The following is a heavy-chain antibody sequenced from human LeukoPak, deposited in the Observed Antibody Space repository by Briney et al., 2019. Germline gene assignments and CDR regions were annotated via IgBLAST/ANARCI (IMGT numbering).Heavy chain of an antibody. CDR1: GGSIGSDSYY. CDR2: IYTSGST. J-gene: IGHJ6*03. Sequence: PSETLSLTCTVSGGSIGSDSYYWTWIRQPAGKGLEWIGRIYTSGSTNYNPSLKSRVTISVDRSKNQFSLKLSSVTAADTAVYFCARESYDSSYYYYYMDVWGKGTTVTISS. V-gene: IGHV4-61*02. CDR3: ARESYDSSYYYYYMDV. D-gene: IGHD2-21*01.